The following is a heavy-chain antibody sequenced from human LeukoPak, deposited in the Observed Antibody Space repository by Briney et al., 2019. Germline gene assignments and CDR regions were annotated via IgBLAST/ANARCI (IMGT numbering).Heavy chain of an antibody. J-gene: IGHJ5*02. D-gene: IGHD3-3*01. V-gene: IGHV1-69*13. CDR3: ARSQAEPVIFGVVINGAGWFDP. CDR1: GGTFSSYA. CDR2: IIPIFGTA. Sequence: GASVKVSCKASGGTFSSYAISWVRQAPGQGLEWMGGIIPIFGTANYAQKFQGRVTITADESTSTAYMELSSLRSEATAVYYCARSQAEPVIFGVVINGAGWFDPWGQGTLVTVSS.